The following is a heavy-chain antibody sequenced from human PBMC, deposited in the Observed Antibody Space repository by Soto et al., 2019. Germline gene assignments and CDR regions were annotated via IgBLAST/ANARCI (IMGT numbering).Heavy chain of an antibody. CDR3: ARVISVGKTGGATYYFDY. CDR1: GGTFSSYT. Sequence: QVQLVQSGAEVKKPGSSVKFSCKASGGTFSSYTISWVRQAPGQGLEWRGRIIPILGIANYAQKFQGRVTITADKSTSTAYMELSSLRSEDTAVYYCARVISVGKTGGATYYFDYWGQGTLVTVSS. CDR2: IIPILGIA. V-gene: IGHV1-69*02. J-gene: IGHJ4*02. D-gene: IGHD1-26*01.